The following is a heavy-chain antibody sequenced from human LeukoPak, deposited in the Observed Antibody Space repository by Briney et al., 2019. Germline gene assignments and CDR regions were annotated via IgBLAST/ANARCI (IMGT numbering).Heavy chain of an antibody. CDR2: IRSQSDGGTA. D-gene: IGHD2-8*01. CDR1: RFTFSDAW. Sequence: GGSLRLSCAVSRFTFSDAWMAWVRQAPGKGLEHVGRIRSQSDGGTADYAAPVKDRFTISRDDSKNMVYVYMNNLKIEDTAMYYCTTGYGTIDFWGQGTLVAVSS. CDR3: TTGYGTIDF. V-gene: IGHV3-15*01. J-gene: IGHJ4*02.